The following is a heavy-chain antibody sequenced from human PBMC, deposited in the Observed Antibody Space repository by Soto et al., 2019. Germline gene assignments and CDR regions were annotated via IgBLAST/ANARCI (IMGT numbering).Heavy chain of an antibody. CDR3: ARGIAAAGPVDYYYYMDV. Sequence: ASVKVSCKASGYTFTSYYMHWVRQAPGQGLEWMGIINPSGGSTNYAQKFQGRVTITADKSTSTAYMELSSLRSEDTAVYYCARGIAAAGPVDYYYYMDVWGKGTTVTVSS. D-gene: IGHD6-13*01. V-gene: IGHV1-46*01. CDR2: INPSGGST. J-gene: IGHJ6*03. CDR1: GYTFTSYY.